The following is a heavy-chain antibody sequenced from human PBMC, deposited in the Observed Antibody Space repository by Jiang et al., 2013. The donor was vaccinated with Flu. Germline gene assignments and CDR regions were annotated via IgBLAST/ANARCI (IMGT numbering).Heavy chain of an antibody. V-gene: IGHV1-69*01. D-gene: IGHD1-26*01. CDR3: ASPYSGSYGYFDY. J-gene: IGHJ4*02. Sequence: FGTANYAQKFQGRVTITADESTSTAYMELSSLRSEDTAVYYCASPYSGSYGYFDYWGQGTLVTVSS. CDR2: FGTA.